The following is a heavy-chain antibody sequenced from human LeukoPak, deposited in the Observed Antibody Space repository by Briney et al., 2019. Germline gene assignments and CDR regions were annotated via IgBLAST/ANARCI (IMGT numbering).Heavy chain of an antibody. CDR1: GFTFSSYA. CDR3: ARARSMLRLRSSFDF. J-gene: IGHJ4*02. V-gene: IGHV3-23*01. CDR2: ISGGASNT. D-gene: IGHD2-21*02. Sequence: GGSLRLSCAASGFTFSSYAMSWVRQATRKGLEWISSISGGASNTYYVDSVKGRFTISRDSSNNTLLLQMTSLRVEDTAIYFCARARSMLRLRSSFDFWGQGALVTVS.